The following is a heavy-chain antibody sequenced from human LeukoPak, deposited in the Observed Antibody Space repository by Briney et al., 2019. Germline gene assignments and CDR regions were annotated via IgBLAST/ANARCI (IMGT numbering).Heavy chain of an antibody. CDR2: ISGSGGSA. D-gene: IGHD6-19*01. CDR3: AKTGYSSGWYRIWDY. J-gene: IGHJ4*02. V-gene: IGHV3-23*01. Sequence: GGSLRLSCAASGFTFSSFEMSWVRQAPGKGLEWVSAISGSGGSAYYADSVKGRFTISRDNSRNSLSLQMNSLRAEDTALHYCAKTGYSSGWYRIWDYWGQGTLVTVSS. CDR1: GFTFSSFE.